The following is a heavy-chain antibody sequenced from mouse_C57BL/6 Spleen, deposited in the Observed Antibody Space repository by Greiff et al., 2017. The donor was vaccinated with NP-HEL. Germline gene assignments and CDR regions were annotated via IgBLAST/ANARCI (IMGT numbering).Heavy chain of an antibody. CDR3: AYGGRYYDARSDEDYAMDY. J-gene: IGHJ4*01. CDR1: GYTFTSYW. Sequence: VQLQQPGAELVKPGASVKMSCKASGYTFTSYWITWVKQRPGQGLEWIGDIYPGSGSTNYNEKFKSKATLTVDTSSSTAYMQLSSLTSEDSAVYYCAYGGRYYDARSDEDYAMDYWGQGTSVTVSS. D-gene: IGHD1-1*01. V-gene: IGHV1-55*01. CDR2: IYPGSGST.